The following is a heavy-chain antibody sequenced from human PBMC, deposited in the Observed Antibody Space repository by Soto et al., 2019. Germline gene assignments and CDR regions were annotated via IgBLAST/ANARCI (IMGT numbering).Heavy chain of an antibody. CDR1: GGSISSGDVY. J-gene: IGHJ4*02. V-gene: IGHV4-30-4*01. CDR2: IYRSGST. CDR3: ASRPYFAGSGSVDYFDY. Sequence: QVKLQESGPGLVKPSQTLSLTCTVSGGSISSGDVYWSWIRQAPGKGLEWIGYIYRSGSTKYNPSHNSRLTISVDTSKNQFSRDLSSVTAADSAVYYCASRPYFAGSGSVDYFDYWGQGTRVTVSS. D-gene: IGHD3-10*01.